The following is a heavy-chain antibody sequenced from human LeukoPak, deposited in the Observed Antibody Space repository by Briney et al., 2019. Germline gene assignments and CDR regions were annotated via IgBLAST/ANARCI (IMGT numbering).Heavy chain of an antibody. V-gene: IGHV4-34*01. J-gene: IGHJ4*02. CDR1: GGSFSGYY. CDR2: INHSGST. CDR3: ASGDGEPYYFDY. D-gene: IGHD1-26*01. Sequence: PSETLSLTCAVYGGSFSGYYWSWIRQPPGKGLEWIGEINHSGSTNYNPSLKSRVTISVDTSKNQFSLKLSSVTAADTAVYYCASGDGEPYYFDYWGQGTLVTVSS.